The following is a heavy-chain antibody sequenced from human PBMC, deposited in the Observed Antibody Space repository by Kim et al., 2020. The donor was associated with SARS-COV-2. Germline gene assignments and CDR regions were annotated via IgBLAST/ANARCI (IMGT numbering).Heavy chain of an antibody. V-gene: IGHV3-30*18. J-gene: IGHJ6*02. Sequence: GGSLRLSCAASGFTFSSYGMHWVRQAPGKGLEWVAVISYDGSNKYYADSVKGRFTISRDNSKNTLYLQMNSLRAEDTAVYYCAKEPRISYYYGSGAYYYYGMDVWGQGTTVTVSS. CDR1: GFTFSSYG. D-gene: IGHD3-10*01. CDR2: ISYDGSNK. CDR3: AKEPRISYYYGSGAYYYYGMDV.